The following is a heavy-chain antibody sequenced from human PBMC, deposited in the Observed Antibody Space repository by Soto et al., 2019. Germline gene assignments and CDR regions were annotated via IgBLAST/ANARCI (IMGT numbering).Heavy chain of an antibody. CDR1: GDSITNGNYY. CDR2: IYYSGST. D-gene: IGHD3-22*01. CDR3: ARHYYDSSAYHFVGLDY. Sequence: SETLSLTCTVSGDSITNGNYYWSWIRQPPGKGLEWIGYIYYSGSTYSNPSLNGRLTMSVDTSKNQFSLKLSSVTAADTALYYCARHYYDSSAYHFVGLDYWGQGALVTVSS. J-gene: IGHJ4*02. V-gene: IGHV4-30-4*01.